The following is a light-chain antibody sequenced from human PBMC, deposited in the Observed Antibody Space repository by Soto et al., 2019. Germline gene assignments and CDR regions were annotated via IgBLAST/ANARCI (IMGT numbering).Light chain of an antibody. CDR3: QQYNSYWT. V-gene: IGKV1-5*03. CDR1: QTISSW. J-gene: IGKJ1*01. CDR2: KAS. Sequence: DIQMTQSPSPLSGSVGDRVTITCRASQTISSWLAWYQQKPGKAPKLLIYKASTLKSGVPSRFRGSGSGTEFTLTISSLQPDDFATYYCQQYNSYWTLGQGTKVDIK.